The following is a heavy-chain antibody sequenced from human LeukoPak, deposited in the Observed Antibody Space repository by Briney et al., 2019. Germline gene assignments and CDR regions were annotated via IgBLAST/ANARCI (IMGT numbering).Heavy chain of an antibody. D-gene: IGHD3-10*01. V-gene: IGHV1-69*04. J-gene: IGHJ4*02. CDR2: IIPILGIA. CDR1: GGTFSSYA. CDR3: ARDLIKITHFDY. Sequence: SVKVSCKASGGTFSSYAISWVRQAPGQGLEWMGRIIPILGIANYAQKFQGRVTITADNSTSTAYMELSSLRSEDTAVYYCARDLIKITHFDYWGQGTLVTVSS.